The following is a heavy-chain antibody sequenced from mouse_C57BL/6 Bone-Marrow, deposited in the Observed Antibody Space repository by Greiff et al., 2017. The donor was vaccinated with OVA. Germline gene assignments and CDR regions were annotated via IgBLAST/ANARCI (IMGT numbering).Heavy chain of an antibody. CDR2: INPNNGGT. D-gene: IGHD1-1*01. CDR1: GYTFTDYN. Sequence: EVQLQQSGPELVKPGASVKIPCKASGYTFTDYNMDWVKQSHGKSLEWIGDINPNNGGTIYNQKFKGKATLTVDKSSSTAYMELRSLTSEDTAVYYCAREGITTVVATPFDVWGTGTTVTVSS. J-gene: IGHJ1*03. CDR3: AREGITTVVATPFDV. V-gene: IGHV1-18*01.